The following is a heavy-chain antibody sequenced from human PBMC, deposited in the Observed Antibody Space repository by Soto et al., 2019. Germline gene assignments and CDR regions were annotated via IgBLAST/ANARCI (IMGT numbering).Heavy chain of an antibody. J-gene: IGHJ6*02. Sequence: QVQLVQSGAEVKKPGSSVKVSCKASGGTFSSYAISWVRQAPGQGLEWMGGIIPIFGTANYAQKCQGRVTITADKSTSTAYMELSSLRSEDTAVYYCARDWWDRGVIIMNYYYGMDVWGQGTTVTVSS. V-gene: IGHV1-69*06. D-gene: IGHD3-10*01. CDR3: ARDWWDRGVIIMNYYYGMDV. CDR2: IIPIFGTA. CDR1: GGTFSSYA.